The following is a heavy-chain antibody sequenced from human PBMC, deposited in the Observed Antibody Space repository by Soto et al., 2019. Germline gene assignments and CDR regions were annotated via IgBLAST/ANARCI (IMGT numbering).Heavy chain of an antibody. Sequence: ASVKVSCKASGGTFSSYTISWVRQAPGQGLEWMGRIIPILGIANYAQKFQGRVTITADKSTSTAYMELSSLRSEDTVVYYCAREVPSGEGYYYYYYMDVWGKGTTVTVSS. CDR1: GGTFSSYT. CDR3: AREVPSGEGYYYYYYMDV. D-gene: IGHD3-10*01. CDR2: IIPILGIA. J-gene: IGHJ6*03. V-gene: IGHV1-69*04.